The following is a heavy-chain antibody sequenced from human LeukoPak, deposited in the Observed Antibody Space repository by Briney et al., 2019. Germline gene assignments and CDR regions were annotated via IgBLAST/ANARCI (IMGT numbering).Heavy chain of an antibody. V-gene: IGHV4-59*01. CDR1: GGSINSYY. D-gene: IGHD1-26*01. CDR3: ARRSSGNYYGLFDP. CDR2: IYYSGST. J-gene: IGHJ5*02. Sequence: SETLSLTCTVSGGSINSYYWSWIRQPPGKGLEWIGYIYYSGSTNYNPSLMSRVTISVDTSKTQFSLKLSSVTAADTAVYYCARRSSGNYYGLFDPWGQGTLVTVSS.